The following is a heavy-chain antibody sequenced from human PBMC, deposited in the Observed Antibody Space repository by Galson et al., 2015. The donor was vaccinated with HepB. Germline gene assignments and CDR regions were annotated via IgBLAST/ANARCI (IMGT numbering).Heavy chain of an antibody. D-gene: IGHD3-3*01. CDR1: GYTFTSYG. J-gene: IGHJ5*02. Sequence: SCKASGYTFTSYGITWVRQAPGQGLEWMGWISAYNGNTNYAQKLQGRVTMTTDTSTSTAYMELRSLISDDTAVYYCARIRAAQYYDFWSGYYPWGQGTLVTVSS. CDR3: ARIRAAQYYDFWSGYYP. V-gene: IGHV1-18*01. CDR2: ISAYNGNT.